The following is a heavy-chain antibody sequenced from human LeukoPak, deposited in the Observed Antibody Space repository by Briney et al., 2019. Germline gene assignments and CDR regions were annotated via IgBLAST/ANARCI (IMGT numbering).Heavy chain of an antibody. V-gene: IGHV3-23*01. Sequence: GGSLRFSCAASGFTFITYAMSWVRQAPGKGLEWVSSISGSGGSTYYADSVKGRFTISRDYPKNTLYLQMNSLRAEDTAVYYCARGVPDLYYWGEESLLTASS. CDR3: ARGVPDLYY. J-gene: IGHJ4*02. CDR2: ISGSGGST. D-gene: IGHD3-10*01. CDR1: GFTFITYA.